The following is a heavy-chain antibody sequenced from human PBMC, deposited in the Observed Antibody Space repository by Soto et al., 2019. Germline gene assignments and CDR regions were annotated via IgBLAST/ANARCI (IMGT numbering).Heavy chain of an antibody. J-gene: IGHJ4*02. Sequence: GGSLRLSCAASGFTFSSYSMNWVRQAPGKGLEWVSSISSSSSYIYYADSVKGRFTISRDNAKNSLYLQMNSLRAEDTAVYYCARDFLSSGYYYFDYWGQGTLVTVSS. V-gene: IGHV3-21*01. CDR3: ARDFLSSGYYYFDY. D-gene: IGHD3-22*01. CDR1: GFTFSSYS. CDR2: ISSSSSYI.